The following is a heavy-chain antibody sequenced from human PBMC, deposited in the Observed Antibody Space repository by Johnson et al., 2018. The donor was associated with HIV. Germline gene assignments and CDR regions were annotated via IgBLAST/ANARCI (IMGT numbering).Heavy chain of an antibody. CDR3: AKDWHDYVWGSYRPEDDAFDI. CDR2: ISGSGRCT. Sequence: VLLVESGGSLVQPGGSLRLSCASSGFTFRRYAMSWVRQAPGTGLERVSAISGSGRCTYYATSVKGRFTISRAHSKNTLYLQMNSLRAEDTAVYYCAKDWHDYVWGSYRPEDDAFDIWGQGTMVTVSS. CDR1: GFTFRRYA. V-gene: IGHV3-23*04. D-gene: IGHD3-16*02. J-gene: IGHJ3*02.